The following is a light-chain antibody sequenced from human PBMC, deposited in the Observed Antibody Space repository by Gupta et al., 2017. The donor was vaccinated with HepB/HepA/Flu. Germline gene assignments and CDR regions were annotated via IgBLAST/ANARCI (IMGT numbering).Light chain of an antibody. J-gene: IGLJ2*01. CDR3: EAWDSKV. V-gene: IGLV4-60*03. CDR1: SAHSSNI. Sequence: QPVLTQSSSASAYLGSSVKLTCTLSSAHSSNIIAWHQQQPRKAPRYLMKLGRSGSYNKGSGVPDRFSGSSSGADRYLTISNHQSEDEGDYYCEAWDSKVFGGGTKLTVL. CDR2: LGRSGSY.